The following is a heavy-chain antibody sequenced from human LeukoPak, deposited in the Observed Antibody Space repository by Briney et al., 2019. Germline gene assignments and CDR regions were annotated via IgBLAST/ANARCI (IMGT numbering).Heavy chain of an antibody. Sequence: SETLSLTCAVSGGSFSGYYWSWIRPPPGKGLEWIGEINHSGSTNYNPSLKSRVTISVNTSKNQFSLKWTSVTSADTAVYYFAGMGTIAAAGRFDYWGQGTLVTVSS. V-gene: IGHV4-34*01. D-gene: IGHD6-13*01. CDR2: INHSGST. CDR1: GGSFSGYY. CDR3: AGMGTIAAAGRFDY. J-gene: IGHJ4*02.